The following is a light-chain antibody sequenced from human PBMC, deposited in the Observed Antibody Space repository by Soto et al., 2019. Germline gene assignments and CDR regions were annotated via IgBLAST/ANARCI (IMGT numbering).Light chain of an antibody. CDR3: CSYAVTYYV. J-gene: IGLJ1*01. CDR2: DVS. CDR1: SSDVGGYNY. V-gene: IGLV2-11*01. Sequence: QSALTQPRSVSGSPGQSVTISCTGTSSDVGGYNYVSWYQQYPGKAPKFMIYDVSKRPSGVPDRFSGSKSGNTASLTISGLQAEDEADYYCCSYAVTYYVFGTGTKLTVL.